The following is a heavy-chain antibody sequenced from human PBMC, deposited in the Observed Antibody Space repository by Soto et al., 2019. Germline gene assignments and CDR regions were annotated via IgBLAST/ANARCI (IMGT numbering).Heavy chain of an antibody. CDR3: ARVSGLDSSGYPFDY. D-gene: IGHD3-22*01. CDR1: GYTFTSYA. CDR2: INAGNGNT. Sequence: ASVKVSCKASGYTFTSYAMHWVRQAPGQRLEWMGWINAGNGNTKYSQKFQGRVTITRDTSASTAYMELSSLRSEDTAVYYCARVSGLDSSGYPFDYWGQGTLVTVSS. J-gene: IGHJ4*02. V-gene: IGHV1-3*01.